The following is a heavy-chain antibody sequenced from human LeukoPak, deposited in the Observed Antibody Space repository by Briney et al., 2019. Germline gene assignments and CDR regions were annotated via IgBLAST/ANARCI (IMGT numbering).Heavy chain of an antibody. CDR1: GGSISSGDYY. Sequence: PSETLSLTCTVSGGSISSGDYYWSWIRQHRGKVLEGIGYIYYIGSTYDNPSLKSRVTISVDTSKNQFSLKLSSLTAADTAVYYCATSPYYYDNSGSPVNYFDYWGQGTLVTVSS. CDR2: IYYIGST. V-gene: IGHV4-31*03. CDR3: ATSPYYYDNSGSPVNYFDY. D-gene: IGHD3-22*01. J-gene: IGHJ4*02.